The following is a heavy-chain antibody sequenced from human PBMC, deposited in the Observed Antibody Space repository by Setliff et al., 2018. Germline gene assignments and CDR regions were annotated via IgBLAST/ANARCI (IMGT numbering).Heavy chain of an antibody. CDR3: AKGRDDSSGSCYFDY. Sequence: PGGSLRLSCAASGFTFSSYAITWVRQAPGKGLEWVSIISGSGGSTYYADSVKGRFTISRDNSKNTLYLQMNSLRAEDTAVYYCAKGRDDSSGSCYFDYWGQGTLVTVSS. CDR1: GFTFSSYA. D-gene: IGHD3-22*01. CDR2: ISGSGGST. J-gene: IGHJ4*02. V-gene: IGHV3-23*01.